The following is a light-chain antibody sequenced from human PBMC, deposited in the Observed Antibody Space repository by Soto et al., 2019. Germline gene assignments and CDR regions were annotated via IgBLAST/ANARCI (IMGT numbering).Light chain of an antibody. CDR1: QSVSSN. J-gene: IGKJ1*01. CDR3: QQYNNWPPWT. V-gene: IGKV3-15*01. CDR2: GAS. Sequence: EIVKTQSPATLSVSPGERATLSCRASQSVSSNLAWYQQEPGQAPRLLIYGASTRATGIPARFSGSGSGTEFTLTISSLQSEDFAVYYCQQYNNWPPWTFGQGTKVEIK.